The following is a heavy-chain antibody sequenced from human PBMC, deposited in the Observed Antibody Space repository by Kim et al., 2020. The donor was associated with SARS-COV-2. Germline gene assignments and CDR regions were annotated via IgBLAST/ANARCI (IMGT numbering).Heavy chain of an antibody. J-gene: IGHJ4*02. D-gene: IGHD5-18*01. CDR2: INHSGST. CDR3: ARGRAGYSYGYRSVQLDY. Sequence: SETLSLTCAVYGGSFSGYYWSWIRQPPGKGLEWIGEINHSGSTNYNPSLKSRVTISVDTSKNQFSLKLSSVTAADTAVYYCARGRAGYSYGYRSVQLDYWGQGTLVTVSS. V-gene: IGHV4-34*01. CDR1: GGSFSGYY.